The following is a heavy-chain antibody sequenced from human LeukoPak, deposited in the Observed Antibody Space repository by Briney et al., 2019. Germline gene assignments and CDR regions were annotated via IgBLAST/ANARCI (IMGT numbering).Heavy chain of an antibody. J-gene: IGHJ4*02. CDR2: IYYSGST. CDR3: ARESSGHYRLFDH. CDR1: GGSVSSGSYY. V-gene: IGHV4-61*01. D-gene: IGHD3-22*01. Sequence: SETLSLTCTVSGGSVSSGSYYWSWIRQPPGKGLEWIGYIYYSGSTNYNPSLKSRVTISVDTSKNQFSLKLSSVTAADTAVYFCARESSGHYRLFDHWGQGTLVTVSS.